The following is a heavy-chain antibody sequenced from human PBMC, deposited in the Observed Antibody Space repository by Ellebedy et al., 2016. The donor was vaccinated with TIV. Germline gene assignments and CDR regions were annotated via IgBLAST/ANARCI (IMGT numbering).Heavy chain of an antibody. J-gene: IGHJ1*01. CDR3: TRDITRPGDTEYFHH. D-gene: IGHD1-14*01. CDR2: ISGSGNDI. V-gene: IGHV3-11*01. CDR1: GFTFSDYY. Sequence: PGGSLRLSCAASGFTFSDYYMSWIRQAPGKGLEWLSYISGSGNDIYYADSVKGRFTVSRDNAKNSLYLQMDSLGAEDTAIYYCTRDITRPGDTEYFHHWGQGSLVTVSS.